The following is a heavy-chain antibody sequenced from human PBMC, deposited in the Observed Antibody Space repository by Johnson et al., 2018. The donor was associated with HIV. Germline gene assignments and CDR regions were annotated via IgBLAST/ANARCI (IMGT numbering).Heavy chain of an antibody. Sequence: QVQLMESGGGVVQPGRSLRLSCAASGFTFSSYGMHWVRQAPGKGLEWVAVIWYDGSNKYYADSVKGRFTISRDNSKNTLYLQMSSLRADDTAVYYCARDWEGYAFDIWGQGTMVTVSS. D-gene: IGHD1-26*01. CDR2: IWYDGSNK. CDR1: GFTFSSYG. V-gene: IGHV3-33*01. CDR3: ARDWEGYAFDI. J-gene: IGHJ3*02.